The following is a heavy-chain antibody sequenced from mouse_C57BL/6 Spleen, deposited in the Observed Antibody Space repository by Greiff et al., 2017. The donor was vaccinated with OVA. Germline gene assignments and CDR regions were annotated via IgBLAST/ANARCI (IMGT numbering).Heavy chain of an antibody. D-gene: IGHD1-1*02. J-gene: IGHJ2*01. CDR3: TKGGGYYFDY. Sequence: QVQLKQSGAELVRPGASVTLSCKASGYTFTDYEMHWVKQTPVHGLEWIGAIDPETGGTAYNQKFKGKAILTADKSSSTAYMELRSLTSEDSAVYCCTKGGGYYFDYWGQGTTLTVSS. CDR2: IDPETGGT. V-gene: IGHV1-15*01. CDR1: GYTFTDYE.